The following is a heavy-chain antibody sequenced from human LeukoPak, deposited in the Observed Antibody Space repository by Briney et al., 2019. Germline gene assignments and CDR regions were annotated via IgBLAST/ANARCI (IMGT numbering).Heavy chain of an antibody. J-gene: IGHJ5*01. CDR3: ARGRTAMVGVNWFDS. D-gene: IGHD5-18*01. CDR1: GGSISSSSYY. Sequence: SETLSLTCTVSGGSISSSSYYWGWIRQPPGKGLEWIGSIYYSGSTYYNPSLKSRVTISVDTSKNQFSLKLSSVTAADTAVYYCARGRTAMVGVNWFDSWGQGTLVTVSS. V-gene: IGHV4-39*01. CDR2: IYYSGST.